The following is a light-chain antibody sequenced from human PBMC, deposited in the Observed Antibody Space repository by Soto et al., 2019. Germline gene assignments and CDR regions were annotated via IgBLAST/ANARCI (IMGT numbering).Light chain of an antibody. V-gene: IGKV3-15*01. Sequence: DILMTQSPATMSAAPLQRDTLSGRSSQSVSSNLAWYQQKPGQAPRLLIYDASTRATGIPDTFSGGGSGTEFTLTISSLQSEDFVVYYCQQYNSWPPITFGQGTRVEIK. CDR2: DAS. J-gene: IGKJ5*01. CDR3: QQYNSWPPIT. CDR1: QSVSSN.